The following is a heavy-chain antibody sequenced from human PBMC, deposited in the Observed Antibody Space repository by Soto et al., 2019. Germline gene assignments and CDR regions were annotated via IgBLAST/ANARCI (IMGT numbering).Heavy chain of an antibody. V-gene: IGHV2-5*02. CDR2: ISWDDDK. D-gene: IGHD3-22*01. CDR1: GFSLSTSGVG. CDR3: AHTHSYYYDSSMDV. Sequence: QITLKESGPTLVKPTQTLTLTCTFSGFSLSTSGVGVGWIRHPPGKALEWLALISWDDDKRYSPSLKSRLTIAKDTSKIQVVLTMTNMDPVDTATYYCAHTHSYYYDSSMDVWGQGTTVTVSS. J-gene: IGHJ6*02.